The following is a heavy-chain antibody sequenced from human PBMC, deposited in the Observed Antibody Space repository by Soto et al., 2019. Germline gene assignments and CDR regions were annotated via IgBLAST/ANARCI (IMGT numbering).Heavy chain of an antibody. CDR1: GDSITTYKC. CDR3: ATCQLGEYYYAMDM. Sequence: PXETLSLTCGVSGDSITTYKCWTCVRQTPGRGLEWIGEIYDSGNTRYNPSLRSRVTISKDTSKNQLSLKLNSVTVADTAVYYCATCQLGEYYYAMDMWGQGTTVTVSS. J-gene: IGHJ6*02. CDR2: IYDSGNT. D-gene: IGHD7-27*01. V-gene: IGHV4-4*02.